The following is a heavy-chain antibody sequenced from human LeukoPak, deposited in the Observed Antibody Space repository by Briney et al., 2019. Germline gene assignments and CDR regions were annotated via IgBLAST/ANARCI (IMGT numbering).Heavy chain of an antibody. CDR2: ISGSGGST. CDR1: GFTFSTYS. J-gene: IGHJ3*02. Sequence: PGGSLRLSCAASGFTFSTYSMNWVRQAPGKGLEWVSAISGSGGSTYYADSVKGRFTISRDNSKNTLYLQMNSLRAEDTAVYYCAKDIDYYDSSGYYPGAFDIWGQGTMVTVSS. D-gene: IGHD3-22*01. CDR3: AKDIDYYDSSGYYPGAFDI. V-gene: IGHV3-23*01.